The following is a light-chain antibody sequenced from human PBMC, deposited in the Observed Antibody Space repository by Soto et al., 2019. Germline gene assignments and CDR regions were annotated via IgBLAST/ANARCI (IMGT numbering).Light chain of an antibody. J-gene: IGLJ1*01. CDR1: SSDVGGYNY. Sequence: QSALTQPASVSGSPGQSITISCTGTSSDVGGYNYVSWYQQQPGKAPKLMIYEVSNRPSGVSNRFSGSKSGNTASLTISGLQADDDADYYCSSYTSSSTPYVFGTGTKLTVL. CDR3: SSYTSSSTPYV. CDR2: EVS. V-gene: IGLV2-14*01.